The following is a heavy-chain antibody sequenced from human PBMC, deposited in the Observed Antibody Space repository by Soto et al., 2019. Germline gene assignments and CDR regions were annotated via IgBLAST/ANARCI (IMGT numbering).Heavy chain of an antibody. CDR1: GLTFDDYT. Sequence: GGSLRLSCAASGLTFDDYTMHWVRQAPGKGLEWVSLISWDGGSRFYADSVKGRFTISRDNTKNSLYLQMNSLTSDDTALYYCAKDIGSIHYYHGMDVWGQGTTVTVSS. CDR2: ISWDGGSR. D-gene: IGHD3-10*01. CDR3: AKDIGSIHYYHGMDV. V-gene: IGHV3-43*01. J-gene: IGHJ6*02.